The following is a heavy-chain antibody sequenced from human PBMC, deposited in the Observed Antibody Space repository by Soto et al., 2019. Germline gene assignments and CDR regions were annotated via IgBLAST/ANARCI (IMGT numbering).Heavy chain of an antibody. D-gene: IGHD2-2*01. CDR1: GLSLSSYA. V-gene: IGHV3-30-3*01. Sequence: GFLRLSCAAAGLSLSSYAMHWVRQAPGKGLEWVAVISYDGSNKYYADSVKGRFTISRDNSKNTLYLQMNSLRAEDTAVYYCARGPSSLTRFDYWGQGTLVTVSS. CDR2: ISYDGSNK. CDR3: ARGPSSLTRFDY. J-gene: IGHJ4*02.